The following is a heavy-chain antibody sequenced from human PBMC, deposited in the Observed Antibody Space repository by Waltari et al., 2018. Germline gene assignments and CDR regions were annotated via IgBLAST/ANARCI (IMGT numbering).Heavy chain of an antibody. CDR3: AILLEWLHHDAFDI. J-gene: IGHJ3*02. Sequence: QVQLQQWGAGLLKPSETLSLTCAVYGGSFSGYYWSWLRQPPGKGLEWIGEINHSGSTNYNPSLKSRVTISVDTSKNQFSLKLSSVTAADTAVYYCAILLEWLHHDAFDIWGQGTMVTVSS. V-gene: IGHV4-34*01. D-gene: IGHD3-3*01. CDR2: INHSGST. CDR1: GGSFSGYY.